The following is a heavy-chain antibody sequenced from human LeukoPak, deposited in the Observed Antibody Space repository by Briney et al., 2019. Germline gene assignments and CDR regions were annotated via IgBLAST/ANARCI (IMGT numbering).Heavy chain of an antibody. CDR3: ARHLGYGDYPFDY. CDR1: GGSISSYY. D-gene: IGHD4-17*01. J-gene: IGHJ4*02. CDR2: IYYSGST. Sequence: PSETLSLTCTVSGGSISSYYWSWIRQPPGKGLEWIAYIYYSGSTNYNPSLKSRVTISIDTSKNEISLKLSSVTAADTAVYYCARHLGYGDYPFDYWGQGTLVTVSS. V-gene: IGHV4-59*08.